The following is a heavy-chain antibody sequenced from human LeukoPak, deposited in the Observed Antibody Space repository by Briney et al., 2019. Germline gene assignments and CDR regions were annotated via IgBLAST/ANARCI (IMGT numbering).Heavy chain of an antibody. Sequence: GGSLRLSCAASGFTFSNYGMHWVRQAPGKGLEWVAFIQYDGRNTYYADFVKGRFTISRDHSKSTLYLQMNSLRAEDTAVYYCAKDYGSGTYAYDYWGQGSLVTVSS. D-gene: IGHD3-10*01. V-gene: IGHV3-30*02. CDR2: IQYDGRNT. J-gene: IGHJ4*02. CDR1: GFTFSNYG. CDR3: AKDYGSGTYAYDY.